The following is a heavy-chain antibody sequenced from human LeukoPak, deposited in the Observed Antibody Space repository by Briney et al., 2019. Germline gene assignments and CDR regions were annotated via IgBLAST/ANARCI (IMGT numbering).Heavy chain of an antibody. CDR3: ARDSSGLMWFDP. V-gene: IGHV4-59*01. J-gene: IGHJ5*02. Sequence: SETLSLTCTVSGGSISSYYWSWIRQPPGKGLEWIGYIYYSGSTNYSPSLKSRVTISVDTSKNQFSLKLSSVTAADTAVYYCARDSSGLMWFDPWGQGTLVTVSS. CDR1: GGSISSYY. CDR2: IYYSGST. D-gene: IGHD6-19*01.